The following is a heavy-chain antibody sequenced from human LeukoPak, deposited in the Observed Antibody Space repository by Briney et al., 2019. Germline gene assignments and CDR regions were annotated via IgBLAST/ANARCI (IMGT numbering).Heavy chain of an antibody. D-gene: IGHD6-19*01. V-gene: IGHV3-33*01. CDR1: GFTFSSYG. Sequence: PGRSLRLSCAASGFTFSSYGMHWARQAPGKGLEWVADVWYDGTNKYYADSVKGRFTISRDNSKNTLYLQMNSLRAEDTAVYYCARDPGVRWLVGFDYWGQGTLVTVSS. CDR2: VWYDGTNK. J-gene: IGHJ4*02. CDR3: ARDPGVRWLVGFDY.